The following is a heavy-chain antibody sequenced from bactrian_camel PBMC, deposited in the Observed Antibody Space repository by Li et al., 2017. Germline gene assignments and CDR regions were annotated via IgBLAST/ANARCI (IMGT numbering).Heavy chain of an antibody. CDR3: ATLASASFGY. CDR1: NDTFNDAY. V-gene: IGHV3-2*01. CDR2: ATGDGSKL. J-gene: IGHJ6*01. Sequence: HVQLVESGGDLVQPGGSLRLSCVYSNDTFNDAYINWVRQAPGKGLQWVSSATGDGSKLHYSDSVKGRFAISRDNAKNTVSLQMSSLKSEDTALYYCATLASASFGYWGQGTQVTVS.